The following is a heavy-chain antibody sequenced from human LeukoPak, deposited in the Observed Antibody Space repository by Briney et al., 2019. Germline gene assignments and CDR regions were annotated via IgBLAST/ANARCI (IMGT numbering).Heavy chain of an antibody. CDR3: ARGQYNWNYGSRYYYYYYMDV. D-gene: IGHD1-7*01. Sequence: GASVKVSCKASGGTFSSYAISWVRQAPGQGLEWMGGIIPIFGTANYAQKFQGRVTITTDESTSTAYMELSSLRSEDTAVYYCARGQYNWNYGSRYYYYYYMDVWGKGTTVTVSS. CDR1: GGTFSSYA. V-gene: IGHV1-69*05. CDR2: IIPIFGTA. J-gene: IGHJ6*03.